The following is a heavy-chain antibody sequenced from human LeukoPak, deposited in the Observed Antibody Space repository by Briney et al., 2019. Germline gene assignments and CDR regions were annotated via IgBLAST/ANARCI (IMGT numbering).Heavy chain of an antibody. Sequence: GASVKVSCKASGGTFSSYAISLVRQAPGQGLEWMGRIIPILGIANYAQEFQGRVTITADKSTSTAYMELSSLRSEDTAVYYCARGPAVMDSSGYYFDYWGQGTLVTVSS. D-gene: IGHD3-22*01. CDR3: ARGPAVMDSSGYYFDY. V-gene: IGHV1-69*04. CDR2: IIPILGIA. CDR1: GGTFSSYA. J-gene: IGHJ4*02.